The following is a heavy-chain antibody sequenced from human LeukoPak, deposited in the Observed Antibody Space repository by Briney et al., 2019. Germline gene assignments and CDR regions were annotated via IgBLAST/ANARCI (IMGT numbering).Heavy chain of an antibody. CDR3: ARVLAGYDY. CDR1: GFTFSMYS. V-gene: IGHV3-64*02. Sequence: GVSLRLSCAASGFTFSMYSMHWVRQAPGKGLECVSANNSDGSSTYYADSVRGRFTISRDNSKNTLYLQMGSLITEDMAVYYCARVLAGYDYWGQGTLVTVSS. D-gene: IGHD2-15*01. CDR2: NNSDGSST. J-gene: IGHJ4*02.